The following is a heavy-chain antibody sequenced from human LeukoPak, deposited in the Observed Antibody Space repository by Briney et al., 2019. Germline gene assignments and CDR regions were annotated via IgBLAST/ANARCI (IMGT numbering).Heavy chain of an antibody. CDR3: ASRYNWNYLLDY. J-gene: IGHJ4*02. CDR2: INSDGSDT. CDR1: GFTFRSYW. D-gene: IGHD1-7*01. V-gene: IGHV3-74*01. Sequence: PGGSLRLSCAASGFTFRSYWMHWVRQAPGKGLVWVSRINSDGSDTSYADSVKGRFTISRGNAKNTLYLQMNSLRAEDTAVYYCASRYNWNYLLDYWGQGTLVTASS.